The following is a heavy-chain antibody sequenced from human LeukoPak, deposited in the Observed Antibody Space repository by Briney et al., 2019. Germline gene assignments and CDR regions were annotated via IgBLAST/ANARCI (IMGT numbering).Heavy chain of an antibody. D-gene: IGHD6-25*01. CDR1: GYTFRTYG. Sequence: ASVKVSCKASGYTFRTYGINWVRQAPGQGLEWMGWISVYNGNTDYAQKFQGRVTMTTDTSTSTAYMELRTLRFGDTAVYYCARDREAARPGWFDPWGQGTLVTVSS. CDR3: ARDREAARPGWFDP. CDR2: ISVYNGNT. J-gene: IGHJ5*02. V-gene: IGHV1-18*01.